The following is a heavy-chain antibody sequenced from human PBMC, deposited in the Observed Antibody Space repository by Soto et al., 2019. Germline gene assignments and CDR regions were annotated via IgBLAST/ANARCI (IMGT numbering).Heavy chain of an antibody. CDR1: GGSISSGDYY. CDR3: VREANWNYEMGNYFDN. J-gene: IGHJ4*02. CDR2: IFHSGST. D-gene: IGHD1-7*01. Sequence: QVQLQESGPGLVKPSETLSLTCTVSGGSISSGDYYWTWIRQPPGKGLEWIGYIFHSGSTYYNPSIQSRVTMAVDMYENQFSLRLRSVTDADTAVYHCVREANWNYEMGNYFDNWGQGTLVTVSS. V-gene: IGHV4-30-4*01.